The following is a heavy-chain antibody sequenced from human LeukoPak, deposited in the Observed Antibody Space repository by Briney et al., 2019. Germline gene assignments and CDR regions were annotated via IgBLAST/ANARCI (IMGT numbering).Heavy chain of an antibody. CDR1: GSMFSGSW. CDR2: IKQAGSEK. J-gene: IGHJ4*02. CDR3: ARDSPGYCSGGSCFDY. D-gene: IGHD2-15*01. Sequence: VQPWGSLRISCGTSGSMFSGSWMSWVRQAPGKGLEWLANIKQAGSEKNYVDSVRGRFSISRDNAKNSLYLQMNSLRAEDTAVYYCARDSPGYCSGGSCFDYWGQGTLVTVSS. V-gene: IGHV3-7*05.